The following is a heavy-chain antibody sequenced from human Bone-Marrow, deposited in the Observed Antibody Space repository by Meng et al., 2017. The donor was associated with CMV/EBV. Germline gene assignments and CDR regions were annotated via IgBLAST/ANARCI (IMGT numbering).Heavy chain of an antibody. CDR3: ARERSGYYFDP. V-gene: IGHV3-30-3*01. D-gene: IGHD3-3*01. Sequence: GESLKISCAASGLTFSSYAMYWVRQAPGKGPEWVAVISYDGSNKYYADSVKGRFTISRDNSKNTLFLQMNSLRAEDTAVYYWARERSGYYFDPWGQGTLVTVSS. CDR1: GLTFSSYA. CDR2: ISYDGSNK. J-gene: IGHJ5*02.